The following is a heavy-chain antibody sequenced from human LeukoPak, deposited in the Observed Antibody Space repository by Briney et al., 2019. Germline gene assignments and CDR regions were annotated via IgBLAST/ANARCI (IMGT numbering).Heavy chain of an antibody. D-gene: IGHD2-15*01. CDR1: GGSISSSNW. Sequence: PSETPSLTCAVSGGSISSSNWWSWMRQPAGKGLEWIGRIYTSGSTDYNPSLRGRVTMSVDTSKNQFSLKLTSVTAADTAVYYCARGYCSGARCNAADYWGQGTLVTVSS. CDR3: ARGYCSGARCNAADY. CDR2: IYTSGST. V-gene: IGHV4-4*07. J-gene: IGHJ4*02.